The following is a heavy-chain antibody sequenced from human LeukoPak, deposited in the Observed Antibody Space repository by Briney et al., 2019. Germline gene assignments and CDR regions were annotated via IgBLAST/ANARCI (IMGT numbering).Heavy chain of an antibody. Sequence: GGSLRLSCAASGFTFSTTGMHWVRQAPGKGLEWVAFIQYDGNVKYYAASVRGRFTISRDNSKNSLSLQMNSLRTEDTAVYYCAKEVVRNYLFDYWGQGSLVTVSS. V-gene: IGHV3-30*02. CDR2: IQYDGNVK. D-gene: IGHD3-10*01. CDR3: AKEVVRNYLFDY. J-gene: IGHJ4*02. CDR1: GFTFSTTG.